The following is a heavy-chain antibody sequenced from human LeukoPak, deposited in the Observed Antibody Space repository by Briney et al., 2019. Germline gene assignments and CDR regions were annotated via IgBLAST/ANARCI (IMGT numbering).Heavy chain of an antibody. V-gene: IGHV1-2*02. J-gene: IGHJ4*02. CDR3: ARIVAAAAADY. CDR2: IHPNSGGT. D-gene: IGHD6-13*01. Sequence: GASVKVSCKASGYTFTGYYLHWVRQVPGQGLEWMGWIHPNSGGTNYAQKFQGRVTMTRDTSISTAYMELSRLRSDDTAVYYCARIVAAAAADYWGQGTLVTVSS. CDR1: GYTFTGYY.